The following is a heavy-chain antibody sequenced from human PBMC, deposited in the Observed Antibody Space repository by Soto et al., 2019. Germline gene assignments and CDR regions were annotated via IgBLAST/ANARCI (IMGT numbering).Heavy chain of an antibody. D-gene: IGHD6-13*01. CDR3: ARGGYSSSWYSGYYYYGMDV. CDR2: INPNSGGT. CDR1: GYTFTGYY. Sequence: GASVKVSCKASGYTFTGYYMHWVRQAPGQGLEWMGWINPNSGGTNYAQKFQGRVTMTRGTSISTAYMELSRLRSDDTAVYYCARGGYSSSWYSGYYYYGMDVWGQGTTVTVSS. V-gene: IGHV1-2*02. J-gene: IGHJ6*02.